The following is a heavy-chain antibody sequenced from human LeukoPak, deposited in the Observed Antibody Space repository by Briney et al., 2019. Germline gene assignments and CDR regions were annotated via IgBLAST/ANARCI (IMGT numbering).Heavy chain of an antibody. J-gene: IGHJ4*02. Sequence: QSGGTLRLSCAASGFPFSSYSMHWDRQAPGKGLEWLTLISYHGSNKDYPDSVKGRFTVSRDNSKNTLFLQMNSLRAEDTAIYFCARSPERLGQGHLDSWGQGTLVTVSS. CDR2: ISYHGSNK. CDR1: GFPFSSYS. CDR3: ARSPERLGQGHLDS. D-gene: IGHD3/OR15-3a*01. V-gene: IGHV3-30*04.